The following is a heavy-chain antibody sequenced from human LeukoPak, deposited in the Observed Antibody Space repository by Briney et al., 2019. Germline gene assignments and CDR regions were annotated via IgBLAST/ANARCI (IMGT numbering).Heavy chain of an antibody. CDR3: ARYTVLDY. J-gene: IGHJ4*02. CDR2: ISFGGTNK. Sequence: GRTLRLSCAASGFTFSNFPMHGVPQAPGKRLQWVAVISFGGTNKSYTDSVKGRFTISRDKSKNTLYLQMNSRRAEDTAVYYWARYTVLDYWGQGTLVTVSS. CDR1: GFTFSNFP. V-gene: IGHV3-30*04. D-gene: IGHD4-17*01.